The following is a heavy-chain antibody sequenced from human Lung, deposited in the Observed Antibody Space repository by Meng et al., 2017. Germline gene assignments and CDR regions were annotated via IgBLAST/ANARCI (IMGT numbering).Heavy chain of an antibody. CDR2: INHSGST. CDR3: ARGPTTMAHDFDY. Sequence: QLSDAGAGYLNPSDNRSLTRVGSGGSFSDYYWSWIRQPPGKGLEWIGEINHSGSTNYNPSLESRATISVDTSQNNLSLKLSSVTAADSAVYYCARGPTTMAHDFDYWGQGTLVTVSS. V-gene: IGHV4-34*01. J-gene: IGHJ4*02. D-gene: IGHD4-11*01. CDR1: GGSFSDYY.